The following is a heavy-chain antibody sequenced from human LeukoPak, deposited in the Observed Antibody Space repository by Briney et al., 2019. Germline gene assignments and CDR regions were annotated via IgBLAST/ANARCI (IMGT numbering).Heavy chain of an antibody. CDR1: GYTLTELS. Sequence: ASVKVSCKVSGYTLTELSMHWVRQAPGKGLEWMGSFDPEDGETIYAQKFQGRVTMTEDTSTDTAYMELSSLRSEDTAVYYCATATTFGGVIASRYFDYWGQGTLVTVSS. D-gene: IGHD3-16*02. V-gene: IGHV1-24*01. J-gene: IGHJ4*02. CDR2: FDPEDGET. CDR3: ATATTFGGVIASRYFDY.